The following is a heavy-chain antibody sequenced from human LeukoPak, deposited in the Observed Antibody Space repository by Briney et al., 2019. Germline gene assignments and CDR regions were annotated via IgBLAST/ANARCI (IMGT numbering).Heavy chain of an antibody. V-gene: IGHV3-74*01. CDR1: GFTFSSYW. Sequence: GGSLRLSCAASGFTFSSYWMHWVRQAPGKGLVWVSRINSDGSSTSYADSVKGRFTISRDNAKNTPYLQMNSLRAEDTAVYYCARASYDYVWGSYRPDAFDIWGQGTMVTVSS. CDR3: ARASYDYVWGSYRPDAFDI. CDR2: INSDGSST. D-gene: IGHD3-16*02. J-gene: IGHJ3*02.